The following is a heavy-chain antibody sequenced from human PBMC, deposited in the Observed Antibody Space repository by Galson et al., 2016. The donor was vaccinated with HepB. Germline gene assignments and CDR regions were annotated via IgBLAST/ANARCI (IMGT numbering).Heavy chain of an antibody. CDR2: ISYDGSDK. D-gene: IGHD3-22*01. V-gene: IGHV3-30*18. Sequence: SLRLSCAASGFTFSSYGMHWVRQAPGKGLEWVAVISYDGSDKYYADSVKGRFTISRDNSKNTLYLQMNSLRPEDTAVYYCAKDRRYYDSSGYFWEGYYYDGMDVWGQGTTVTVSS. CDR1: GFTFSSYG. J-gene: IGHJ6*02. CDR3: AKDRRYYDSSGYFWEGYYYDGMDV.